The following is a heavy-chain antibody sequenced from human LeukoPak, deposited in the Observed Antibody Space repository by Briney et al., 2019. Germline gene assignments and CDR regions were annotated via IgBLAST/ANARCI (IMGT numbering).Heavy chain of an antibody. CDR1: GFTFSSYS. CDR2: ISSSSSYI. V-gene: IGHV3-21*01. J-gene: IGHJ4*02. D-gene: IGHD4-17*01. Sequence: PGWSLRLSCAASGFTFSSYSMNWVRQAPGKGLEWVSSISSSSSYIYYADSVKGRFTTSRDNAKNSLYLQMNSLRAEDTAVYYCARERSSGMTTVTTLNYWGQGTLVTVSS. CDR3: ARERSSGMTTVTTLNY.